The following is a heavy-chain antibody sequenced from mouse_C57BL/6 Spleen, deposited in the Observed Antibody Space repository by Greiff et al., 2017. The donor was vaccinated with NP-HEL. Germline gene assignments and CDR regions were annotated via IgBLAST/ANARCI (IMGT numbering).Heavy chain of an antibody. D-gene: IGHD3-2*02. Sequence: VQLQQSGAELMKPGASVKLSCKATGYTFTGYWIEWVKQRPGHGLEWIGEIFPGSGSTNYNEKFKGKATLTADKSSNTAYMQLSTLTTEDSAIDYGARRAAQATFAYWGQGTLVTVSA. CDR1: GYTFTGYW. CDR3: ARRAAQATFAY. J-gene: IGHJ3*01. CDR2: IFPGSGST. V-gene: IGHV1-9*01.